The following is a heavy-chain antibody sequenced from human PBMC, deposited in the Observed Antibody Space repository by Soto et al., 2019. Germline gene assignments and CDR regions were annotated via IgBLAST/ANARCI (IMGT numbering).Heavy chain of an antibody. CDR3: AKDGFPSGQPLAPY. V-gene: IGHV3-23*01. CDR1: GFTFSSYA. J-gene: IGHJ4*02. Sequence: HPGGSLRLSCAASGFTFSSYAMSWVRQAPGKGLEWVSAISGSGGSTYYADSVKGRFTISRDNSKNTLYLQMNSLRAEDTAVYYCAKDGFPSGQPLAPYWGQGTLVTVSS. CDR2: ISGSGGST. D-gene: IGHD1-1*01.